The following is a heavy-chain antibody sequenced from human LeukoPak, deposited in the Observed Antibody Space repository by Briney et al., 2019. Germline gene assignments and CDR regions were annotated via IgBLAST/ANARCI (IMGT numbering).Heavy chain of an antibody. Sequence: ASVKVSCKASGYTFTSYDINWVRQATGQGLEWMGWMNPNSGNTGYAQKFQGRVTMTRNTSISTAYMELSSLSSEDPGVYYCARGFVDFWSCYLNYYYYFGMDVWGPGTTVTVSS. CDR1: GYTFTSYD. CDR3: ARGFVDFWSCYLNYYYYFGMDV. J-gene: IGHJ6*02. D-gene: IGHD3-3*01. CDR2: MNPNSGNT. V-gene: IGHV1-8*01.